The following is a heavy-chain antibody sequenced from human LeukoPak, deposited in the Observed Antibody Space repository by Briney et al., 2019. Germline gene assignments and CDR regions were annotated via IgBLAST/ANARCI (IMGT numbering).Heavy chain of an antibody. J-gene: IGHJ4*02. CDR2: ISYDGSNK. CDR3: ARRGNGSYMFDY. CDR1: GFTFSSYA. D-gene: IGHD1-26*01. Sequence: GGSLRLSCAASGFTFSSYAMHWVRQAPGKGLEWVAVISYDGSNKYYADSVKGRFTISRDNSKNTLYLQMNSLRAEDTGVYYCARRGNGSYMFDYWGQGTLVTVSS. V-gene: IGHV3-30-3*01.